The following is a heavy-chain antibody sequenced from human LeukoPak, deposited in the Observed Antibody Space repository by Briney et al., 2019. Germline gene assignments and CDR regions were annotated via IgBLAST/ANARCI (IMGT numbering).Heavy chain of an antibody. CDR2: INPSGGST. CDR1: GYTFTSYY. CDR3: ARDGYDFWSVSPHNWFDP. D-gene: IGHD3-3*01. J-gene: IGHJ5*02. Sequence: ASVKVSCKASGYTFTSYYMHWVRQAPGQGLEWMGIINPSGGSTSYAQKFQGRVTMTGDTSTSTVYMELSSLRSEDTAVYYCARDGYDFWSVSPHNWFDPWGQGTLVTVSS. V-gene: IGHV1-46*01.